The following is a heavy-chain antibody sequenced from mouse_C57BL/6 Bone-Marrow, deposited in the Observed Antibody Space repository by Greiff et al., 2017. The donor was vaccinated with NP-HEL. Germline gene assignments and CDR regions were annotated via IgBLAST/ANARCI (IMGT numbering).Heavy chain of an antibody. CDR1: GYTFTSYG. J-gene: IGHJ3*01. CDR2: IYPRSGNT. V-gene: IGHV1-81*01. CDR3: ADGYSRAY. Sequence: QVQLQQSGAELARPGASVKLSCKASGYTFTSYGISWVKQRTGQGLEWIGEIYPRSGNTYYNEKFKGKATLTADKSSSTAYMELRSLTSEDSAVYFCADGYSRAYWGQGTLVTVSA. D-gene: IGHD2-3*01.